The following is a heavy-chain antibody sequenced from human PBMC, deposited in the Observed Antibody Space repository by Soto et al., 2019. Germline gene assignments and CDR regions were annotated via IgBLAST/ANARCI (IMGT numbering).Heavy chain of an antibody. Sequence: ASVKVSCKASGYTFTGYYMYWVRQAPGQGLEWMGWINPNSGGTNYAQKFQGWVTMTRDTSISTAYMELSRLRSDDTAVYYCARVYGSGSSNNWFEPWGQGTLVTVSS. V-gene: IGHV1-2*04. CDR2: INPNSGGT. J-gene: IGHJ5*02. D-gene: IGHD3-10*01. CDR3: ARVYGSGSSNNWFEP. CDR1: GYTFTGYY.